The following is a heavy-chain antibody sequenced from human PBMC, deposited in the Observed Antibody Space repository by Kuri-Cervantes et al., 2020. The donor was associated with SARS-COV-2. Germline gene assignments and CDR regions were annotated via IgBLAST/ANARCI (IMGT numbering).Heavy chain of an antibody. D-gene: IGHD4-17*01. CDR3: ARHKTVARRYYYYGMDV. Sequence: GESLKISCKGSGYSFTSYWISWVRQMPGKGLEWMGRIDPSDSYTNYSPSFQGHVTISADKSISTAYLQWSSLKASDTAMYYCARHKTVARRYYYYGMDVWGQGPRSPSP. CDR2: IDPSDSYT. V-gene: IGHV5-10-1*01. CDR1: GYSFTSYW. J-gene: IGHJ6*02.